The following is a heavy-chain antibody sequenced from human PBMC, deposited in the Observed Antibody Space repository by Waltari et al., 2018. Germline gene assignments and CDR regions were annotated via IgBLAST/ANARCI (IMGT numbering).Heavy chain of an antibody. Sequence: QVQLQESGPGLVKPSETLSLTCAVSGYSISSGYYWGWIRQPPGKGLEWIGSMYQSGRTYDNPSLKSRVTISVDTSKNQFSLKLSSVTAADTAVYYCASHDYGDYYFDYWGQGTLVTVSS. D-gene: IGHD4-17*01. CDR1: GYSISSGYY. V-gene: IGHV4-38-2*01. J-gene: IGHJ4*02. CDR2: MYQSGRT. CDR3: ASHDYGDYYFDY.